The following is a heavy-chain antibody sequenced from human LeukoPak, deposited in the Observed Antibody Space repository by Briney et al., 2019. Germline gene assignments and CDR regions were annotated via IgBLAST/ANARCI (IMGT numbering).Heavy chain of an antibody. Sequence: GGSLRLSCAASGFTFSSCAMSWVRQAPGKGLEWVSGISASGGTTYYADSVKGRFTIPRDNSKNTLVLQLNSLRAEDTAVYYCPKDPTDFDSSGQTYFDYWGQGTLVTVSS. D-gene: IGHD3-22*01. CDR1: GFTFSSCA. CDR3: PKDPTDFDSSGQTYFDY. V-gene: IGHV3-23*01. CDR2: ISASGGTT. J-gene: IGHJ4*02.